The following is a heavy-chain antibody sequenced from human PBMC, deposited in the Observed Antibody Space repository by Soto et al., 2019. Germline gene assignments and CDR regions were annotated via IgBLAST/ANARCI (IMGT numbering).Heavy chain of an antibody. Sequence: GGSLRLSCAASGFTFSSYSMDWVRQAPGTGLEWVSSISDSGGYIYYADSVKGRFTISRANAKNSLFLQMDSLRVEDTAVYYCAREGGPGFGELLVWGQGALVTVSS. D-gene: IGHD3-10*01. CDR1: GFTFSSYS. CDR3: AREGGPGFGELLV. J-gene: IGHJ4*02. V-gene: IGHV3-21*01. CDR2: ISDSGGYI.